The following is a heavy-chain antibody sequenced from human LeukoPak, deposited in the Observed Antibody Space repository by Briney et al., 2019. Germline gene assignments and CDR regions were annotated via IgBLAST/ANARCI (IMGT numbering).Heavy chain of an antibody. V-gene: IGHV3-33*01. CDR2: IWYDGSQK. CDR1: GFTFSSHG. Sequence: GGSLRLSCTASGFTFSSHGMHWVRQAPGKGLEWVAIIWYDGSQKYYADSVKGRFTISRDNSKNTLYLQMNSLRAEDTAVYYCARITTASADLWGQGTLLTVSS. CDR3: ARITTASADL. D-gene: IGHD5-18*01. J-gene: IGHJ1*01.